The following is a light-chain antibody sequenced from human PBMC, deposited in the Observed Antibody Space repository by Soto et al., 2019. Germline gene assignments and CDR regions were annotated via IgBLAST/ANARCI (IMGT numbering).Light chain of an antibody. J-gene: IGLJ1*01. CDR1: SSDIGGCNS. V-gene: IGLV2-8*01. Sequence: QSVLTQSPSASGSPGQSVTISCTGTSSDIGGCNSVSWYQQHPGKAPKVMIYDVSKRPSGVPDRFSGSKSGNTASLTVSALQAEDEADYYCSSYTDRNNLVFGTGTKLTVL. CDR3: SSYTDRNNLV. CDR2: DVS.